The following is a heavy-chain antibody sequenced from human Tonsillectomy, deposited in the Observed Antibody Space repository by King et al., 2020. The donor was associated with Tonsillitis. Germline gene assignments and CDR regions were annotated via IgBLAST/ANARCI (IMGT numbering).Heavy chain of an antibody. J-gene: IGHJ4*02. V-gene: IGHV4-34*01. CDR2: TNHSGST. D-gene: IGHD3-10*01. Sequence: VQLQQWGAGLLKPSETLSLTCAVYGGSFSDYYWSWIRQPPGKGLEWIGETNHSGSTNYNPSLKSRVTISVDTSKNQFSLKLSSVTAADTAVYYCARVISMVRGVIYDDYWGQGTLVTVSS. CDR1: GGSFSDYY. CDR3: ARVISMVRGVIYDDY.